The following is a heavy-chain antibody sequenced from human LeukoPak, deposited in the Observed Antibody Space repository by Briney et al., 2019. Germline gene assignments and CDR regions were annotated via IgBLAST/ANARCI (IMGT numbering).Heavy chain of an antibody. CDR2: ISWNSGSI. CDR3: ARGYCSSTSCYLFDY. J-gene: IGHJ4*02. CDR1: GFTFDDYA. D-gene: IGHD2-2*01. Sequence: GRSLRLSCAASGFTFDDYAMHWVRQAPGKGLEWVSGISWNSGSIGYADSVKGRFTISRDNAKNSLYLQMNSLRAEDTAVYYCARGYCSSTSCYLFDYWGQGTLVTVSS. V-gene: IGHV3-9*01.